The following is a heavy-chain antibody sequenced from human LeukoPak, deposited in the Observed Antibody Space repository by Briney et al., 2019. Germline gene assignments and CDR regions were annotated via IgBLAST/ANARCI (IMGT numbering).Heavy chain of an antibody. Sequence: GGSLRLSCAASGFTFSSYAMGWVRQAPGKGLECVSAVSGSGGSAYYADSVKGRFTISRDNSKNTLYLQMNSLRAEDTAVYYCAKDDYGDFDYWGQGTLVTVSS. V-gene: IGHV3-23*01. CDR3: AKDDYGDFDY. J-gene: IGHJ4*02. CDR1: GFTFSSYA. D-gene: IGHD4-17*01. CDR2: VSGSGGSA.